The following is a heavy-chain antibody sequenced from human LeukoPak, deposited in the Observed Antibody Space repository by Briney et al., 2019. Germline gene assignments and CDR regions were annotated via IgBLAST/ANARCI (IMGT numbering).Heavy chain of an antibody. V-gene: IGHV4-31*03. D-gene: IGHD2-2*01. CDR3: ARWREYCSSISCYYWFDP. J-gene: IGHJ5*02. CDR2: IYYSGST. Sequence: SETLSLTCTVSGGSISSGGYYWSWIRQHPGKGLEWIGYIYYSGSTYYNPSLKSRVTISVDTSKNQFSLKLRSVTAADTAVYYCARWREYCSSISCYYWFDPWGQGTLVTVSS. CDR1: GGSISSGGYY.